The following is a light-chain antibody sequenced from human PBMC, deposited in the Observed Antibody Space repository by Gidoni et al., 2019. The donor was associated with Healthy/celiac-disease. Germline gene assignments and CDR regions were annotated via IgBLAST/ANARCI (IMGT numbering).Light chain of an antibody. J-gene: IGKJ5*01. CDR3: QQYGSSPPIT. CDR1: QSVSSSY. V-gene: IGKV3-20*01. Sequence: DIVLTQSPGTLSLSPGERSTLSCSASQSVSSSYLAWYQQKPGQAPRLLIYGSSSRATGIPDRLSGRGSGTEFTITISRLEHEDFAVYYCQQYGSSPPITFGQGTRLEIK. CDR2: GSS.